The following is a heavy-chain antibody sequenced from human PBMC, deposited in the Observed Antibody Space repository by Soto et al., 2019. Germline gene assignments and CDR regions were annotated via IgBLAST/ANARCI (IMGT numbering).Heavy chain of an antibody. CDR2: ISYDGSNK. J-gene: IGHJ4*02. Sequence: QVQLVESGGGVAQPGRSLRLSCAASGFTFSSYAMHWVRQAPGKGLEWVAVISYDGSNKYYADSVKGRFTISRDNSKNTLYLQMNSLRAEDTAVYYCARSPGYGLYYFDYWGQGTLVTVSS. CDR3: ARSPGYGLYYFDY. CDR1: GFTFSSYA. V-gene: IGHV3-30-3*01. D-gene: IGHD2-8*01.